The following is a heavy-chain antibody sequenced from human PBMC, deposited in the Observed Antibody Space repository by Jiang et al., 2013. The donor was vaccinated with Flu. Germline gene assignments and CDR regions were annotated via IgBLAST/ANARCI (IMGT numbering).Heavy chain of an antibody. D-gene: IGHD3-22*01. Sequence: GSTYXNPSLKSRVTISVDTSKNQXSLKLSSVTAADTAVYYCARSPKSFLPHYYDSSGSRGVAFDIWGQGTMVTVSS. CDR2: GST. J-gene: IGHJ3*02. CDR3: ARSPKSFLPHYYDSSGSRGVAFDI. V-gene: IGHV4-31*02.